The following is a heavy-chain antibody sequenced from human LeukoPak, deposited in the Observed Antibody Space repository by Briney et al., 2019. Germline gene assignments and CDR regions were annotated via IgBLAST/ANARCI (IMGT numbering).Heavy chain of an antibody. D-gene: IGHD2-2*01. CDR1: GGTFSSYA. V-gene: IGHV1-2*02. CDR2: INPNSGGT. Sequence: EASVKVSCKASGGTFSSYAISWVRQAPGQGLEWMGWINPNSGGTNYAQKFQGRVTMTRDTSISTAYMELSRLRSDDTAVYYCARDSNAAMSFDPWGQGTLVTVSS. CDR3: ARDSNAAMSFDP. J-gene: IGHJ5*02.